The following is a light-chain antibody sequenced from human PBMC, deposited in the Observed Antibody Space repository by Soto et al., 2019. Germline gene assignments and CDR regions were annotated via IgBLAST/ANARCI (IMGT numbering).Light chain of an antibody. V-gene: IGKV3-15*01. CDR2: GAS. CDR1: QSVSSN. CDR3: QQRTNWPPA. J-gene: IGKJ5*01. Sequence: EIVMTQSPATLSVSPWERATLSCRASQSVSSNLAWYQQKPGQAPRLLIYGASTRATGIPARFSGSGSGTDFTLTISSLEPEDFAIYYCQQRTNWPPAFGQGTRLEIK.